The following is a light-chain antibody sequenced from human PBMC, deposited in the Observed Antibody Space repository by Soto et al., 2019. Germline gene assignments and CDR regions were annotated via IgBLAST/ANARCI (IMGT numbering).Light chain of an antibody. Sequence: EIVLTQSPGTLSLSPGERATLSCRASQAISSNCLVWYQVKSGRAPRVLIHSASSRATGIPDRFSGSGSGTDFTLTITRLEPEDFAVYFCQQYGNSFTFGGGTKVDIK. V-gene: IGKV3-20*01. J-gene: IGKJ4*01. CDR1: QAISSNC. CDR3: QQYGNSFT. CDR2: SAS.